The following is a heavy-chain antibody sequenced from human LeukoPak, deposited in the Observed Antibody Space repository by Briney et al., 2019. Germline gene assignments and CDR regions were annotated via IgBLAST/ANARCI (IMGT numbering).Heavy chain of an antibody. CDR1: GFTFSIYE. J-gene: IGHJ4*02. CDR3: ANVRY. Sequence: GGSLRLSCAASGFTFSIYEMNWVRQAPGKGLEWLSYISGSGSTIYYADSVRGRFTISRDNAKNSLYLQMNSLGAEDTAVYYCANVRYWGQGTLVTVSS. V-gene: IGHV3-48*03. CDR2: ISGSGSTI.